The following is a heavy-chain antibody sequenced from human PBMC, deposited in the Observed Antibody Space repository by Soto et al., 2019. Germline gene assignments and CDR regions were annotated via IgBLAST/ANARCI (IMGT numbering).Heavy chain of an antibody. CDR1: GFTFKNYG. V-gene: IGHV3-30*03. J-gene: IGHJ6*01. CDR3: ARLMTISGYGADYYYGIDA. CDR2: ISHDGGTK. D-gene: IGHD3-3*01. Sequence: VHLVESGGGVVQPGRSLRLSCAASGFTFKNYGMHWVRQAPGKGLVWVAVISHDGGTKHDADSVKGRFTIFRVDSKNPVSLQMTSLRPDHTAAYYCARLMTISGYGADYYYGIDAWGQGTTAIVSS.